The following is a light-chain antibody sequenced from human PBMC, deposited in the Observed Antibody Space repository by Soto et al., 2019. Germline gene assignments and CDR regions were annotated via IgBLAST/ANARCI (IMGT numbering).Light chain of an antibody. CDR1: QNILSY. CDR2: AAS. J-gene: IGKJ5*01. V-gene: IGKV1-39*01. Sequence: DIQMTQSPSSLSASVGDRVTITCRASQNILSYLSWYQHKPGKAPELLIYAASSLQSGVPSRFSGGGSGTDFALTISSLQPEDFATFYCQQSYSVPHTFGQGTRMEIK. CDR3: QQSYSVPHT.